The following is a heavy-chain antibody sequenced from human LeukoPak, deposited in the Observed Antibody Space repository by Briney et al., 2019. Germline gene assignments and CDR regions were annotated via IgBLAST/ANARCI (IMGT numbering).Heavy chain of an antibody. Sequence: GASVTVSCKASGYDFTDYYVHWVRQAPGQGPEWMGWVNPSGGATKYAQKFQDRVTLTRDTSISTAYLELSGLRSDDTAVYYCVTYTSAIQYFLYWGLGTLVTVSS. CDR2: VNPSGGAT. D-gene: IGHD6-19*01. V-gene: IGHV1-2*02. CDR1: GYDFTDYY. J-gene: IGHJ4*02. CDR3: VTYTSAIQYFLY.